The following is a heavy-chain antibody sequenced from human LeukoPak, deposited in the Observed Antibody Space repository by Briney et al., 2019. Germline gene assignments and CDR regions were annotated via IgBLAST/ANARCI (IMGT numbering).Heavy chain of an antibody. CDR1: GFTFSSYS. Sequence: GGSLRLSCAASGFTFSSYSMNWVRQAPGKGLEWVSSISSSSSYIYYADSVKGRFTISRDNAKNSLYLQMNSLRAEDTAVYYCARALESDPALYCSGGSCYTRGGAFDIWGQGTMVTVSS. V-gene: IGHV3-21*01. CDR2: ISSSSSYI. J-gene: IGHJ3*02. CDR3: ARALESDPALYCSGGSCYTRGGAFDI. D-gene: IGHD2-15*01.